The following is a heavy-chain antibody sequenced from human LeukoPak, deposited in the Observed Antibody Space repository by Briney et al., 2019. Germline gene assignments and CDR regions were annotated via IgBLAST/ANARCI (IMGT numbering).Heavy chain of an antibody. CDR3: ARDLNYDIAY. V-gene: IGHV3-53*01. CDR1: GFTVSNNY. Sequence: PGGSLRLSCAASGFTVSNNYMSWVRQAPGKGLEWVSVIYSGGSAYYADSVKGRFTISRDNSKNTVYLQMNSLRAEDTDVYYCARDLNYDIAYWGQGTLVTVSS. D-gene: IGHD3-16*01. J-gene: IGHJ4*02. CDR2: IYSGGSA.